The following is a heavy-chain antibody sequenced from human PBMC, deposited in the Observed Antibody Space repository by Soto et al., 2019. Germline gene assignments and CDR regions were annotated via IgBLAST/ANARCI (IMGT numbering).Heavy chain of an antibody. CDR2: VSASNGNT. Sequence: QVRLVQSAAEVKKPGASVRVSCKASGYTFSNYGITRGRQAPGQGREGMGCVSASNGNTHVVRKNQGRVTMTTDTPTTTAFMELRSLISDDTAVYYCARIADCSITTCSFPTRFPMRSYYYYYGMDVWGPGTTVTVSS. V-gene: IGHV1-18*01. CDR1: GYTFSNYG. D-gene: IGHD2-2*01. J-gene: IGHJ6*02. CDR3: ARIADCSITTCSFPTRFPMRSYYYYYGMDV.